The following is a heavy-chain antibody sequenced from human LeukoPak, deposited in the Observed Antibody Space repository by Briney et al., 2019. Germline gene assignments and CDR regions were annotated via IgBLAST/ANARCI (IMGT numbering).Heavy chain of an antibody. CDR2: ISYDGSNK. CDR3: AKGGQWLDTIHCFVFDY. CDR1: GLTFSSYG. Sequence: GGSLRLSCAASGLTFSSYGMHWVRQAPGKGLEWVAVISYDGSNKYYADSVKGRFTISRDNSKNTLYLQMNSLRAEDTAVYYCAKGGQWLDTIHCFVFDYWGQGTLVTVSS. D-gene: IGHD6-19*01. V-gene: IGHV3-30*18. J-gene: IGHJ4*02.